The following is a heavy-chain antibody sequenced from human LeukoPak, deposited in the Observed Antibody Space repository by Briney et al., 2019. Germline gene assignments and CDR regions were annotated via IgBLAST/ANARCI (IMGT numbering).Heavy chain of an antibody. Sequence: SETLSLTCTVSGGSISSSSYYWGWLRQPPGMGLEWIGSIYYSGKPYYNPSLKRRVTISVDTSKNQCSLKLSSVTAADTAVYYCARTHDSSSWLWYFDYWGQGTLVPVSS. CDR3: ARTHDSSSWLWYFDY. CDR2: IYYSGKP. CDR1: GGSISSSSYY. V-gene: IGHV4-39*07. D-gene: IGHD6-13*01. J-gene: IGHJ4*02.